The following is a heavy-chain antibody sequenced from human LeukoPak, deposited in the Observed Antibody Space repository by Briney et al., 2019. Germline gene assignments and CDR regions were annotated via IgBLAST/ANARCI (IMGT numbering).Heavy chain of an antibody. CDR1: GYTFTGYY. CDR2: INPNSGGT. J-gene: IGHJ3*02. D-gene: IGHD2-15*01. Sequence: VASVKVSCKASGYTFTGYYMHWVRQAPGQGLEWMGWINPNSGGTNYAQKFQGWVTMTRDTSISTAYMELSRLRSDDTAVYYCATRGRPNRRNRYCSGGSCYSGDAFDIWGQGTMVTVSS. CDR3: ATRGRPNRRNRYCSGGSCYSGDAFDI. V-gene: IGHV1-2*04.